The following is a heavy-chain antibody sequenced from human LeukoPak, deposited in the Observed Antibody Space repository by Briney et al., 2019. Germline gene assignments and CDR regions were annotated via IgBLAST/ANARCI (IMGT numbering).Heavy chain of an antibody. D-gene: IGHD2-21*02. CDR1: GFAFSSYA. CDR3: GRSIVVVTYLAY. V-gene: IGHV3-30-3*01. J-gene: IGHJ4*02. CDR2: ISYDGNNK. Sequence: GGPVRLSCAASGFAFSSYALHWVRQAPGQGLQWVASISYDGNNKYYADSVRGRFTISRDSAKNTLYLQMNSVSSADTAMYYWGRSIVVVTYLAYWGQGTLVTVSS.